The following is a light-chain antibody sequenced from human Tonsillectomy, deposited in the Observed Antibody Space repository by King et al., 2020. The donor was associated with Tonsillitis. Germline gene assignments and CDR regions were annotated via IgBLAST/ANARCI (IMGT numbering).Light chain of an antibody. Sequence: GVPSRFSGSKDASANAGILLISGLQSEDEADYYCATWDVVLNGRVFGGGTK. J-gene: IGLJ3*02. CDR3: ATWDVVLNGRV. V-gene: IGLV5-45*01.